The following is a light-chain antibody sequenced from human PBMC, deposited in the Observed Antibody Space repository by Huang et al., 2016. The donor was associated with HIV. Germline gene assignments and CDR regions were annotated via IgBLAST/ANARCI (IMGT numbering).Light chain of an antibody. CDR2: AAS. CDR3: QQSYSTPLFT. J-gene: IGKJ3*01. V-gene: IGKV1-39*01. CDR1: QSISSY. Sequence: DIQMTQSPSSLSASVGDRVTITCRASQSISSYLNWYQQKPGQVPNLLIYAASSLQTGVPSRFSGSGSGTDFTLTISSLQPEDFATYYCQQSYSTPLFTFGPGTKVDIK.